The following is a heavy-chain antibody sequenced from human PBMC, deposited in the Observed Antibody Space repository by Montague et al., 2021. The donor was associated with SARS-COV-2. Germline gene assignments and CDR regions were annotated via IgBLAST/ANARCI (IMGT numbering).Heavy chain of an antibody. CDR1: GFSISSGFY. CDR2: VCHSGYT. D-gene: IGHD5-12*01. V-gene: IGHV4-38-2*01. Sequence: SETLSLTCSVSGFSISSGFYWAWQSPGTGPEWIGTVCHSGYTHYNPSLKGRVTVSIDTSKDQFSLTVTSVTAADTAVYFCARRGYTGSDYFDYWGQGTLVTVSS. CDR3: ARRGYTGSDYFDY. J-gene: IGHJ4*02.